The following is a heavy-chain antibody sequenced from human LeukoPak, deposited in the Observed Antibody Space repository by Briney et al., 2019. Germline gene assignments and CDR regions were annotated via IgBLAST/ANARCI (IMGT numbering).Heavy chain of an antibody. V-gene: IGHV3-48*03. CDR2: ISSSGTTK. CDR3: AKVLSGSQDY. D-gene: IGHD1-26*01. CDR1: GFTFSSYE. Sequence: GGSLRLSCAASGFTFSSYEMNWVRQAPGQGLEWVSYISSSGTTKYYADSVKGRFTISRDNSKNTVYLQMDSLRVEDTAVYYCAKVLSGSQDYWGQGTLVTVFS. J-gene: IGHJ4*02.